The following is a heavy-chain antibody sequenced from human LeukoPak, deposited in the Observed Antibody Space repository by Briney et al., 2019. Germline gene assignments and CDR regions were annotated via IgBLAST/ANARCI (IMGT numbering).Heavy chain of an antibody. CDR1: GGSFTDYF. J-gene: IGHJ6*02. CDR2: INDYTGDS. D-gene: IGHD3-22*01. CDR3: ARGRIAKIVVVHSFPYGMDV. Sequence: SETLSLTCTVFGGSFTDYFWTWIRHSPGKGLEWIGEINDYTGDSKYNPSLNSRVSISLEKSKNQLSLELRSVTAADTAAYYCARGRIAKIVVVHSFPYGMDVWGQGTTVTVSS. V-gene: IGHV4-34*01.